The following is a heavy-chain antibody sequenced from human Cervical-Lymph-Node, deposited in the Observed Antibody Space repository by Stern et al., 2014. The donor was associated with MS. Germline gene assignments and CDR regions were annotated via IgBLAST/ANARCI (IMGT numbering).Heavy chain of an antibody. Sequence: VQLLDSGAEVKKPGASVKVSCKTSGSTFSNYGISWLRQAPGQGLAWMGWIRAYNAKTSYSQRLQGRVTLTKDTSKSTAYMELRSLRSDDTAVYYCARGTENMEQPHLFDDWGQGTLVTVSS. D-gene: IGHD6-13*01. CDR2: IRAYNAKT. CDR3: ARGTENMEQPHLFDD. V-gene: IGHV1-18*01. CDR1: GSTFSNYG. J-gene: IGHJ4*02.